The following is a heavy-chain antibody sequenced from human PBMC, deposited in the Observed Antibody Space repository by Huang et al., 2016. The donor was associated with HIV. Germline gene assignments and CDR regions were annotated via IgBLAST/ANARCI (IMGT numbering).Heavy chain of an antibody. CDR2: LMPVFDSP. Sequence: QVQLLQSGAEVKKPGSSVKVSCTASGGPFRSYSSAWVRQAPGQGLEWMASLMPVFDSPNYAQKWQGRVSVTADEATSTVYMELRDLRPDDTAVYFCARGSLEYSVSSSLDYWGQGTHVTVSS. CDR3: ARGSLEYSVSSSLDY. CDR1: GGPFRSYS. D-gene: IGHD4-4*01. V-gene: IGHV1-69*13. J-gene: IGHJ4*02.